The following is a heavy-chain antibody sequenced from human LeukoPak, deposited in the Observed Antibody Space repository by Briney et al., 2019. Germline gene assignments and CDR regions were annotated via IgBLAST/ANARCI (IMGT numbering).Heavy chain of an antibody. CDR1: GGSFSGYY. Sequence: PSETLSLTCAVYGGSFSGYYWSWIRQHPGKGLEWIGYIYYSGSTYYNPSLKSRDTISGDTSKNQFSLKLSSVTAADTAVYYCARGVSSTFDIWGQGTMVTVSS. V-gene: IGHV4-31*11. J-gene: IGHJ3*02. D-gene: IGHD6-6*01. CDR2: IYYSGST. CDR3: ARGVSSTFDI.